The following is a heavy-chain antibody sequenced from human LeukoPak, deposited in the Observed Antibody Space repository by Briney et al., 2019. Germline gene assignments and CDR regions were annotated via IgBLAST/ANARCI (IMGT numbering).Heavy chain of an antibody. Sequence: GGSLRLSCAASGFTVSSNYMNWVRQSPGKGLEWVSSISPGSDFTYYADSMKGRFTISRDNAKSSLYLQMNSLRADDTAVYYCARGDSAPYFLPSRLPYWGQGILVTVSS. V-gene: IGHV3-21*06. D-gene: IGHD3-22*01. CDR2: ISPGSDFT. CDR3: ARGDSAPYFLPSRLPY. J-gene: IGHJ4*02. CDR1: GFTVSSNY.